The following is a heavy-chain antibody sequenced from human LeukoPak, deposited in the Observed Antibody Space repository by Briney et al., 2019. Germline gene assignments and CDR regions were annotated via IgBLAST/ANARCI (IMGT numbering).Heavy chain of an antibody. D-gene: IGHD5-12*01. V-gene: IGHV4-4*07. J-gene: IGHJ4*02. CDR3: VRAEGGGYARY. CDR1: GASISNYY. Sequence: SETLSLTCTVSGASISNYYWSWTRHPAGKGLEWIGRMYNSGSTIYNPSLQSRVTMSLDTSSNHFALNLISVTAAVTGVYYCVRAEGGGYARYWGEGAMVTVSS. CDR2: MYNSGST.